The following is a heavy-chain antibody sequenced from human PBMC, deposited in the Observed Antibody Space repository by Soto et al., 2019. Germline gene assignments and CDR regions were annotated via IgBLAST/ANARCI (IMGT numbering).Heavy chain of an antibody. V-gene: IGHV3-23*01. J-gene: IGHJ4*02. CDR2: ISGSGGST. Sequence: GGSLRLSCAASGFTFSSYAMSWVRQSPGKGLEWVSAISGSGGSTYYADSVKGRFTISRDNSKNTLYLQMNSLRAEDTAVYYCAKVPYYYDSSGYHFDYWGQGTLVTVSS. CDR1: GFTFSSYA. D-gene: IGHD3-22*01. CDR3: AKVPYYYDSSGYHFDY.